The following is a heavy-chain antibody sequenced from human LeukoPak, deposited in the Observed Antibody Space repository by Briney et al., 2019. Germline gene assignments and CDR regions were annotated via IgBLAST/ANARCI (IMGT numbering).Heavy chain of an antibody. V-gene: IGHV4-38-2*02. CDR1: GYSXSRGYX. J-gene: IGHJ4*02. Sequence: SGYSXSRGYXGGWIRQPPGXXVGWIGIIYQSGTTYYNPSLKSRVTISVDTSKNHFSLKLSSVTAADTAVYYCARDGYDFWSGPQWGQGTLVTVSS. D-gene: IGHD3-3*01. CDR3: ARDGYDFWSGPQ. CDR2: IYQSGTT.